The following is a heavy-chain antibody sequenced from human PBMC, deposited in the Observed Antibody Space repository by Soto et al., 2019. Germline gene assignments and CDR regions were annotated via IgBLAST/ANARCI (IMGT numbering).Heavy chain of an antibody. Sequence: SETLSLTCTVSGGSISSSYWSWIRQPAGKGLEWIGRIYASGSTNYNPSLKSRVTMSVDTSKIQFSLKLRSVTAADTAVYYGARACSSTSCYDVSDYWGQGTMVTVSS. CDR2: IYASGST. CDR3: ARACSSTSCYDVSDY. CDR1: GGSISSSY. J-gene: IGHJ4*02. D-gene: IGHD2-2*01. V-gene: IGHV4-4*07.